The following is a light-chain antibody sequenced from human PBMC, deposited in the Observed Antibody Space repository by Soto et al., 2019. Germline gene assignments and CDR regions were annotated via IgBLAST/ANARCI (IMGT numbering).Light chain of an antibody. J-gene: IGLJ2*01. CDR3: QTWGTGIRV. CDR2: LNSDGSH. CDR1: SGHSSYA. V-gene: IGLV4-69*01. Sequence: QPVLTQSPSASASLGASVTLTCTLSSGHSSYAIAWHQQQPEKGPRYFMKLNSDGSHSKGDGIPDRFSGSSSGAERYLTISSLQSEDEADYYCQTWGTGIRVFGGGTKLTVL.